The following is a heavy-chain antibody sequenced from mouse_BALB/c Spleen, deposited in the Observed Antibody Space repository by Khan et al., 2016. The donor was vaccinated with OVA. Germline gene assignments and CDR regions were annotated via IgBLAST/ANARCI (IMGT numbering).Heavy chain of an antibody. D-gene: IGHD2-4*01. Sequence: VQLQQSGAELARPGTSVKLSCKASGYTFTSYWMQWVKQRPGQGLEWIGSIYHGDGDTRYTQKFKGKATLTADKSSSTAYMQLNSVASEDSAVYYCARGGITTGYFDYWGQGTTLTVSS. CDR1: GYTFTSYW. CDR3: ARGGITTGYFDY. CDR2: IYHGDGDT. J-gene: IGHJ2*01. V-gene: IGHV1-87*01.